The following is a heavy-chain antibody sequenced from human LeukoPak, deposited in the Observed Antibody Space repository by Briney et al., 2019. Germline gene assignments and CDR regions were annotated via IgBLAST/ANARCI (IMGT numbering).Heavy chain of an antibody. V-gene: IGHV3-23*01. CDR1: GFTLSSYA. D-gene: IGHD6-6*01. CDR3: AKHGSSSLFDY. CDR2: VTGSGGNT. Sequence: GGSLRLSCAASGFTLSSYAMSWVRQAPGKGLEWVSAVTGSGGNTYYADSVKGRFTISRDNSKNTLYLQMNSLRAEDTAVYYCAKHGSSSLFDYWGQGTLVTVSS. J-gene: IGHJ4*02.